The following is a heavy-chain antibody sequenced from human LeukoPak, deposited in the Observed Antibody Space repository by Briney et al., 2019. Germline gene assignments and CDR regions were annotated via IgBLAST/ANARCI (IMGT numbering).Heavy chain of an antibody. Sequence: KPGGSLRLSCAASGFTFSSYSMNWVRQAPGKGLEWVSSISSSSSYIYYADSVKGRFTISRDNAKNSLYLQMNSLRAEDTAVYYCAKESAVADLAVDYWGQGTLVTVSS. D-gene: IGHD6-19*01. CDR1: GFTFSSYS. CDR2: ISSSSSYI. CDR3: AKESAVADLAVDY. J-gene: IGHJ4*02. V-gene: IGHV3-21*01.